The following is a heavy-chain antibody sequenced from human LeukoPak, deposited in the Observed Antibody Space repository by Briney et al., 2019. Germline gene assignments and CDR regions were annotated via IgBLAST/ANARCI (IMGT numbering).Heavy chain of an antibody. CDR2: ISSSGSTI. D-gene: IGHD6-6*01. V-gene: IGHV3-48*03. CDR1: GFTFSSYE. Sequence: GGSLRLSCAASGFTFSSYEMNWVRQAPGKGLEWVSYISSSGSTIYYADSVKGRFTISRDNAKNSLYLQINRLRAEDTAVYYCARDTEGYSSSYYGMDVWGQGTTVTVSS. CDR3: ARDTEGYSSSYYGMDV. J-gene: IGHJ6*02.